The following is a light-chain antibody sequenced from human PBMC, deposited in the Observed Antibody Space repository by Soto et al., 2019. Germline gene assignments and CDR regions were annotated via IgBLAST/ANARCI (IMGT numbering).Light chain of an antibody. CDR3: SSYTGSTNYV. V-gene: IGLV2-14*01. J-gene: IGLJ1*01. CDR2: QVT. Sequence: QSALTQPASVSGSPGQSITISCTGTSSDVGGYNYVSWYQQHPGKVPKLMIYQVTNRPSGVSNRFSGSKSGNTASLTISGLQAEDEADYYCSSYTGSTNYVFGTGTKVTVL. CDR1: SSDVGGYNY.